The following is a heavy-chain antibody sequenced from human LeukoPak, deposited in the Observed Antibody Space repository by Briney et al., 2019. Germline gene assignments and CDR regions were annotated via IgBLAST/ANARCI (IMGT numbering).Heavy chain of an antibody. D-gene: IGHD2-15*01. Sequence: GGSLRLSCAASGFTFDVYGMTWVRQTPGKGLEWVSPINWNGGSTAYADSVKGRFTISRDNAKNSPYLQMNSLRAEDAAVYYCAKEDCSGGRCYSLHYWGQGTLVTVSS. J-gene: IGHJ4*02. V-gene: IGHV3-20*04. CDR1: GFTFDVYG. CDR3: AKEDCSGGRCYSLHY. CDR2: INWNGGST.